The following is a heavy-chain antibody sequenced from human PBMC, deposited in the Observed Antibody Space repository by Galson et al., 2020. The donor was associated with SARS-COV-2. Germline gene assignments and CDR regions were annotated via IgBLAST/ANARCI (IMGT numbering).Heavy chain of an antibody. CDR2: ISASGDYT. V-gene: IGHV3-23*01. Sequence: GESLKISCAASGFPFSTSVMTWVRQAPGKGLEWVSSISASGDYTYYADSVKGRFIVSRDNSKNTLYLQMSSLRAEDTAMYYCARDLCTKCQRIDWFDPWGQGTLVTVSS. CDR3: ARDLCTKCQRIDWFDP. D-gene: IGHD2-2*01. J-gene: IGHJ5*02. CDR1: GFPFSTSV.